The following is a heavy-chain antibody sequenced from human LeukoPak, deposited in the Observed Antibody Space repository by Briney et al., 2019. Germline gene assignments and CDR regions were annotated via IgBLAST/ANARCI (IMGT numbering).Heavy chain of an antibody. V-gene: IGHV3-66*01. CDR2: IYSGGST. Sequence: ETLSLTCAVYGGSFSGYYWSWIRQPPGKGLEWVSVIYSGGSTYYADSVKGRFTISRDNSKNTLYLQMNSLRAEDTAVYYCARDYYDSSGPPLPDYWGQGTLVTVSS. J-gene: IGHJ4*02. D-gene: IGHD3-22*01. CDR3: ARDYYDSSGPPLPDY. CDR1: GGSFSGYY.